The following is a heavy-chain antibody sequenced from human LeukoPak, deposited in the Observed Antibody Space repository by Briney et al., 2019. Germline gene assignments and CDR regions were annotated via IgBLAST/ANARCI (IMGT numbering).Heavy chain of an antibody. CDR3: ARGRHSSAWDVDY. CDR2: INWNGGRT. D-gene: IGHD6-19*01. CDR1: GFTFSNAW. Sequence: PGGSLKLSCAASGFTFSNAWMSWVRQAPGKGLEWVTGINWNGGRTGYADSVKGRFTISRDNAKSSLYLQMNSLRAEDTALYHCARGRHSSAWDVDYWGQGTLVTVSS. J-gene: IGHJ4*02. V-gene: IGHV3-20*01.